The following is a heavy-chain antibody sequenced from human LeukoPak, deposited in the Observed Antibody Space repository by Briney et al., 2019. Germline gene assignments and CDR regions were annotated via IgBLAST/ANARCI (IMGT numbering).Heavy chain of an antibody. D-gene: IGHD4-17*01. J-gene: IGHJ4*02. CDR2: IYYSGST. CDR1: GGSVSSGSYY. Sequence: PSETLSLTCTASGGSVSSGSYYWSWIRQPPGKGLEWIGYIYYSGSTNYNPSLKSRVTISVDTSKNQFSLKLSSVTAADTAVYYCARNGDYCFDYWGQGTLVTVSS. V-gene: IGHV4-61*01. CDR3: ARNGDYCFDY.